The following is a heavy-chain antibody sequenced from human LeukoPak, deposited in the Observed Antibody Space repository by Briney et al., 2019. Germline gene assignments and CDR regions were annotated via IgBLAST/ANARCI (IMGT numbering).Heavy chain of an antibody. J-gene: IGHJ4*02. Sequence: SETLSLTCTVSGGSTSSYYWSWIRQPPGKGLEWIGYIYYSGSTNYNPSLQSRVTISVDTSKNQFSLKLSSVTAADTAVYYCARIEDVTRGYNHAYYFDYWGQGTLVTVSS. CDR1: GGSTSSYY. CDR3: ARIEDVTRGYNHAYYFDY. D-gene: IGHD5-18*01. V-gene: IGHV4-59*01. CDR2: IYYSGST.